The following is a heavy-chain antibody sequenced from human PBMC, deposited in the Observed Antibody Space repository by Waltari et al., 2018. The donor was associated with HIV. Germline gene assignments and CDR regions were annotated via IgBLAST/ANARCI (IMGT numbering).Heavy chain of an antibody. CDR2: ISSTSTTI. Sequence: EVHLVESGGGPVPPGGSLRLSCAASGFTSSTYSMNWVRQAPGKGLEWISYISSTSTTIFYADPVKGRFTISRDNAKNSLDLQMNNLRAEDTAVYYCARDITLTPGPDYWGQGTLVTVSS. J-gene: IGHJ4*02. CDR1: GFTSSTYS. V-gene: IGHV3-48*01. D-gene: IGHD3-16*01. CDR3: ARDITLTPGPDY.